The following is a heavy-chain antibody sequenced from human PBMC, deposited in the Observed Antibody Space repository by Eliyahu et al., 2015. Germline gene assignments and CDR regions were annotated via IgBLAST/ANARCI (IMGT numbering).Heavy chain of an antibody. CDR3: ARVGGDYYGSGSYSF. V-gene: IGHV4-39*07. Sequence: QLQLQESGPGLVKPSEXLSLTCTVSGXSIXXSSYYWGWIRQPPGKGLEWIGSIYYSGSTYYNPSLKSRVTISVDTSKNQFSLKLSSVTAADTAVYYCARVGGDYYGSGSYSFWGQGTLVTVSS. J-gene: IGHJ4*02. CDR2: IYYSGST. CDR1: GXSIXXSSYY. D-gene: IGHD3-10*01.